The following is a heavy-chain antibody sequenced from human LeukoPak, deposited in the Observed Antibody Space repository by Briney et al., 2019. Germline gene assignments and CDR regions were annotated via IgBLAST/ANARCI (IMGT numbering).Heavy chain of an antibody. J-gene: IGHJ4*02. CDR3: ARERYYYDSSGFDY. CDR1: GFTFSSYN. V-gene: IGHV3-21*01. D-gene: IGHD3-22*01. CDR2: ISSSSSYI. Sequence: GGSLRLSCAASGFTFSSYNMNWVRQPPGKGLEWVSSISSSSSYIYYADSVKRRFTISRDNAKNLLYLQMNSLRAEETAVYYCARERYYYDSSGFDYGGQGTLVTVSS.